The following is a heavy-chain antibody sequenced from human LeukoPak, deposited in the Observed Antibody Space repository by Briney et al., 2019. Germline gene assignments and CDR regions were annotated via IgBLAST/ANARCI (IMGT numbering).Heavy chain of an antibody. CDR3: ARDYYDSSGYYLKYFQH. CDR1: GFTFSSYE. V-gene: IGHV3-48*03. Sequence: GGSLRLSCAASGFTFSSYEMNWVRQAPGKGLEWVSYISSSGSTIYYADSVKGRFTISRDNAKNSLYLQMNSMRAEDTAVYYCARDYYDSSGYYLKYFQHWGQGTLVTVSS. D-gene: IGHD3-22*01. J-gene: IGHJ1*01. CDR2: ISSSGSTI.